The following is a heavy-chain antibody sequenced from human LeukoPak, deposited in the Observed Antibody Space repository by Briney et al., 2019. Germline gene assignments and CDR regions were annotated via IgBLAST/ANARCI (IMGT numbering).Heavy chain of an antibody. J-gene: IGHJ4*02. CDR1: GFTFSSYS. Sequence: PGGSLRLSCAASGFTFSSYSMNWVRQAPGKGLEWVSSISSSSSYIYYADSVKGRFTISRDNAKNSLYLQMNSLRAEDTAVYYCAREDYDYVWGSYDSYWGQGTLVTVSS. V-gene: IGHV3-21*01. CDR2: ISSSSSYI. CDR3: AREDYDYVWGSYDSY. D-gene: IGHD3-16*01.